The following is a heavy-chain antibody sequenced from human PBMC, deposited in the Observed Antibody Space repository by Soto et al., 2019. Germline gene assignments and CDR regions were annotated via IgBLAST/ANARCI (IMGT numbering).Heavy chain of an antibody. CDR1: GFTFSSYS. CDR3: ARGVRHYDILPAFDY. D-gene: IGHD3-9*01. CDR2: ISSSSSYI. Sequence: EVQLVESGGGLVKPGGSLRLSCAASGFTFSSYSMNWVRQAPGKGLEWVSSISSSSSYIYYADSVKGRFPISRDNAKNSLELQMNSLRAEDTAVYYCARGVRHYDILPAFDYWGQGTLVTVSS. V-gene: IGHV3-21*01. J-gene: IGHJ4*02.